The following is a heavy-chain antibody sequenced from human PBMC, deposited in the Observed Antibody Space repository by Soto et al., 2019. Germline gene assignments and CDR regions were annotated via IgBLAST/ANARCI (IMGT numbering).Heavy chain of an antibody. CDR2: ISYDGSNE. D-gene: IGHD2-15*01. CDR3: AKDMDIVVVVAASAFDS. Sequence: ESGGGVVQPGRSLRLSCAASGFTFSSFGMHWVRQAPGKGLEWVAVISYDGSNEYYADSVKGRFTISRDNSKNTLFLQMNTLRAEDTAVYYCAKDMDIVVVVAASAFDSWGQGPLVTVFS. J-gene: IGHJ4*02. V-gene: IGHV3-30*18. CDR1: GFTFSSFG.